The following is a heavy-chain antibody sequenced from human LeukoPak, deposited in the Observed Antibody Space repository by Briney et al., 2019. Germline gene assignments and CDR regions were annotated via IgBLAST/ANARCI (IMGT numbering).Heavy chain of an antibody. D-gene: IGHD1-26*01. CDR2: ISYSGST. CDR3: ARLATVTRPDY. J-gene: IGHJ4*02. CDR1: GASISSNNYY. Sequence: SETLSLTCTVSGASISSNNYYWGWIRQPPGKGLEWIATISYSGSTYYNPSLKSRVTISLDTSENQFSLKLSSVTAADTAVYYCARLATVTRPDYWGQGTLVTVSS. V-gene: IGHV4-39*01.